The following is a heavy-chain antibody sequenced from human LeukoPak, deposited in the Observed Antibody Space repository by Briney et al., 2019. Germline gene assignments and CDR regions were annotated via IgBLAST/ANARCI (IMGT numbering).Heavy chain of an antibody. Sequence: ASVKVSCKASGGTFSSYDITWVRQAPGQGLEWMGRIIPILGVANYAQKFQGRVTITADKSTSTAYMELSSLRSEDTAVYYCARRVGDYGSFDYWGQGTLVTVSS. V-gene: IGHV1-69*04. J-gene: IGHJ4*02. CDR2: IIPILGVA. CDR3: ARRVGDYGSFDY. D-gene: IGHD4-17*01. CDR1: GGTFSSYD.